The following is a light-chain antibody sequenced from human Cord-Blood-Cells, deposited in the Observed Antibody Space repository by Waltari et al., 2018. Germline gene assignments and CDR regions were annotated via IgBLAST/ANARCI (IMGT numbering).Light chain of an antibody. J-gene: IGKJ1*01. Sequence: EIVLTQSPATLSLSPGERATLSCRASQSVSSYLAWYQQKPAQAPRLLIYDASNRATGIPARFSGSGSGTDFTLTISSREPEDCAVYYCQQRSNWPWTFGQGTKVEIK. CDR1: QSVSSY. CDR2: DAS. CDR3: QQRSNWPWT. V-gene: IGKV3-11*01.